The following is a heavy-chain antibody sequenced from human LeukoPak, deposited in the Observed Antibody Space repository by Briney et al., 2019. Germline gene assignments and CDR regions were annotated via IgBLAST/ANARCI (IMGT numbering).Heavy chain of an antibody. CDR1: GYIFTSQY. CDR3: ARGWNYDSSGYYYLAY. CDR2: INPSGGST. V-gene: IGHV1-46*01. J-gene: IGHJ4*02. Sequence: ASVKVSCKASGYIFTSQYMHWVRQAPGQGLEWMGIINPSGGSTSYAEKFQGRVTMTRDTSTSTFYMELSSLRSEDSAVYYCARGWNYDSSGYYYLAYWGQGTLVIVSS. D-gene: IGHD3-22*01.